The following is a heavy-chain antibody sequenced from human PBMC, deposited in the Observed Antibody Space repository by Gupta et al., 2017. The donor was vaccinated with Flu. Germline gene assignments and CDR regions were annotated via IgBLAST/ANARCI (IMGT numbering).Heavy chain of an antibody. CDR1: VSDFNSYE. Sequence: EVLLVESGGGLVQPGGSLRLSCTDSVSDFNSYEMSWVRQAPGRGLEWVAFISSSAVTYYTDPVRGRFTISRDNANNLLYLQMSRLRGEDTAVYYCARGHWDNWGQGTLVTVSS. V-gene: IGHV3-48*03. CDR3: ARGHWDN. CDR2: ISSSAVT. J-gene: IGHJ4*02.